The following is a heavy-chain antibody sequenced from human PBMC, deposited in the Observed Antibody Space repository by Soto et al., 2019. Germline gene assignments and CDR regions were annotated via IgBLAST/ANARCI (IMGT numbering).Heavy chain of an antibody. D-gene: IGHD3-10*01. J-gene: IGHJ5*02. CDR1: GGSFSGYY. V-gene: IGHV4-34*01. CDR2: INHSGST. Sequence: SETLSLTCAVYGGSFSGYYWSWIRQPPGKGLEWIGEINHSGSTNYNPSLKSRVTISVDTSKNQFSLKLSSVTAADTAVYYCARAPVRSSYYYGSGRTHNWFDPWGQGTLVTVSS. CDR3: ARAPVRSSYYYGSGRTHNWFDP.